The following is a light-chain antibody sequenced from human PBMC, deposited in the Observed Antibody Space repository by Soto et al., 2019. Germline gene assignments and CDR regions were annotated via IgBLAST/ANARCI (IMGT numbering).Light chain of an antibody. V-gene: IGLV1-40*01. CDR1: SSNIGADYD. J-gene: IGLJ1*01. Sequence: QSVLTQPPSVSGAPGQSLTISCTGSSSNIGADYDVPWYQQLPGTAPKLLIYANSNRPSGVPDRFSGSKSGISASLAITGLQADDEADDYCQSYDRSSQSGFVFGSGTKLTVL. CDR2: ANS. CDR3: QSYDRSSQSGFV.